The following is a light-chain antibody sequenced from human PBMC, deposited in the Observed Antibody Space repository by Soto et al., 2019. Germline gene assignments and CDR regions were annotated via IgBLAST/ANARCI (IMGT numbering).Light chain of an antibody. CDR1: ETIGSW. CDR3: QQYNSDSRT. V-gene: IGKV1-5*03. CDR2: RAS. J-gene: IGKJ1*01. Sequence: QMTKFPSTLSAPVRDRVTITCRASETIGSWLAWYQQKPGKAPNLLIYRASSLETGVPPRFSGSGSGTEFTLTITNLQPDDYATYYCQQYNSDSRTFGQGTKVDIK.